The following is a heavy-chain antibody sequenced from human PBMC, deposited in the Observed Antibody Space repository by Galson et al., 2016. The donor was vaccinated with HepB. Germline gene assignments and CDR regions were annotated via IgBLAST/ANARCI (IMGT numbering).Heavy chain of an antibody. CDR1: GFTFSNYG. Sequence: SLRLSCAASGFTFSNYGMYWVRQAPGKGLEWVAVISNDGNDKHYADFVKGRFTISRDNSKNTLYLQMNSLRAEDTAFFYCAKDYNWLSHSSFIDYWGQGTLVTVSS. V-gene: IGHV3-30*18. J-gene: IGHJ4*02. D-gene: IGHD6-19*01. CDR3: AKDYNWLSHSSFIDY. CDR2: ISNDGNDK.